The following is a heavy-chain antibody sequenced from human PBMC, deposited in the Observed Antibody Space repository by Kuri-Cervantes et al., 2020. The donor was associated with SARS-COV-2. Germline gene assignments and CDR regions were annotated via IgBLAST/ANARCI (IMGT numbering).Heavy chain of an antibody. Sequence: ASVKVSCKASGYTFTGYYMHWVRQAPGQGLEWMGWINPNSGGTNYEQKFQGSVTMTRDTSISTAYMELSRLRSDDTAVYYCARVPRGQMRAFDYWGQGTLVTVSS. CDR3: ARVPRGQMRAFDY. J-gene: IGHJ4*02. CDR1: GYTFTGYY. D-gene: IGHD3-10*01. CDR2: INPNSGGT. V-gene: IGHV1-2*02.